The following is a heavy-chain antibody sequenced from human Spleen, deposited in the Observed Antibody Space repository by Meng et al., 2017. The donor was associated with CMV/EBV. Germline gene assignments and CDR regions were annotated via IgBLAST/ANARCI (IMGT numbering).Heavy chain of an antibody. D-gene: IGHD2-8*01. J-gene: IGHJ5*02. V-gene: IGHV1-2*02. CDR2: INPNSGAT. Sequence: ASVKVSCKASGYFFTDQFVHWVRQAPGQGLEWMGWINPNSGATMHKQKFQGRVTMTSDTSINTVYMELRRLRFDDTAVFYCAAFCTTTNCLLNWFDPWGQGTLVTVSS. CDR3: AAFCTTTNCLLNWFDP. CDR1: GYFFTDQF.